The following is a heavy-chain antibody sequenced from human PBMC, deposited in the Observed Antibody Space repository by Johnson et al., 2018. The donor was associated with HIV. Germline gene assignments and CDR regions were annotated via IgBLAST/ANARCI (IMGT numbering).Heavy chain of an antibody. V-gene: IGHV3-7*04. J-gene: IGHJ3*02. Sequence: VQLVESGGGLVQPGGSLRLSCAASGFSFSSTWMTWVRQAPGKGLEWVAFINADGSATTYMDSARGRFTISRDNAENSLFLQIHSLRAEDTAVYYCVRDPGWGALDIWGHGTMVTVSS. CDR3: VRDPGWGALDI. CDR1: GFSFSSTW. D-gene: IGHD1-26*01. CDR2: INADGSAT.